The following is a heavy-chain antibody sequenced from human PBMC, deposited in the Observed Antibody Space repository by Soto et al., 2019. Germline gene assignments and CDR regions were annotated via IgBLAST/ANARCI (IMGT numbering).Heavy chain of an antibody. D-gene: IGHD5-18*01. J-gene: IGHJ6*02. V-gene: IGHV4-30-4*01. CDR3: ASYGYGGDYYGMDV. CDR2: IYYSGST. CDR1: GGSISSGDYY. Sequence: SETLSLTCTVSGGSISSGDYYWSWIRQPPGKGLEWIGYIYYSGSTYYNPSLKSRVTISVDTSKNQFSLKLSSVTAADAAVYYCASYGYGGDYYGMDVWGQGTTVTVSS.